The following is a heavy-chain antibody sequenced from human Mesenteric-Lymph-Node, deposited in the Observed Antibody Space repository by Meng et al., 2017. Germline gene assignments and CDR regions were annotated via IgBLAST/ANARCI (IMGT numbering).Heavy chain of an antibody. D-gene: IGHD6-19*01. CDR3: AREDESSSVWEMPNHFFDY. J-gene: IGHJ4*02. Sequence: ASVKVSCKASGYTFTDYYMHWVRQAPGQGLEWMGWINPNTGDTNYAQQFQGGVTMTRDTSISTAYMELNRLRSDDTAVYYCAREDESSSVWEMPNHFFDYWGQGTLVTVSS. V-gene: IGHV1-2*02. CDR2: INPNTGDT. CDR1: GYTFTDYY.